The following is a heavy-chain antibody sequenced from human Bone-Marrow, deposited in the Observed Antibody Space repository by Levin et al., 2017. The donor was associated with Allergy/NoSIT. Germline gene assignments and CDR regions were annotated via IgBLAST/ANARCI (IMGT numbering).Heavy chain of an antibody. J-gene: IGHJ4*02. CDR1: GGTLSELA. Sequence: VASVKVSCKVSGGTLSELAIHWVRQPPGQGLEWLGGFAPGDDETIYAKKFQGRVTMTEDTSTNTAYLELSSLTSDDTAIYYCATDHGDYAFDHWGQGTLVTVSS. D-gene: IGHD4-17*01. CDR3: ATDHGDYAFDH. CDR2: FAPGDDET. V-gene: IGHV1-24*01.